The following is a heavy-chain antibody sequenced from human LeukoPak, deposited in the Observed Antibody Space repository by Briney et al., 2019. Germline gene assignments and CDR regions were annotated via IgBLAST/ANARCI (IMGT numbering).Heavy chain of an antibody. CDR2: ISGDGGST. V-gene: IGHV3-43*02. Sequence: PGGSLRLSXAASGFTFDDYAMHWVRQAPGKGVEWVSLISGDGGSTYYADSVKGRFTISRDNSKNSLYLQMNSLRTEDTALYYCARQVGARPYFDYWGQGTLVTVSS. D-gene: IGHD1-26*01. J-gene: IGHJ4*02. CDR1: GFTFDDYA. CDR3: ARQVGARPYFDY.